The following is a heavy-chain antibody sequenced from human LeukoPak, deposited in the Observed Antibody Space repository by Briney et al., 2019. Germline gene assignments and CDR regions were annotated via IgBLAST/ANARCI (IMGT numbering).Heavy chain of an antibody. Sequence: ASVKVSCKASGYTFTSYYMHWVRQAPGQGLEWMGLINPTGGSTGYAQKFQGRVAITRNTSISTAYMELSSLRSEDTAVYYCARVISSSWFSYYYCMDVWGKGTTVTVSS. CDR2: INPTGGST. CDR1: GYTFTSYY. D-gene: IGHD6-13*01. CDR3: ARVISSSWFSYYYCMDV. V-gene: IGHV1-46*01. J-gene: IGHJ6*03.